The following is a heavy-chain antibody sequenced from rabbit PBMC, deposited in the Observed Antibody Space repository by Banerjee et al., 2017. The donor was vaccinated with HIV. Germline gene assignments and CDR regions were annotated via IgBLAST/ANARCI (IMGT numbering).Heavy chain of an antibody. D-gene: IGHD4-1*01. CDR1: GFDFSSYY. CDR3: ARDMAGGTYL. J-gene: IGHJ3*01. V-gene: IGHV1S7*01. CDR2: IDPVFGST. Sequence: QLKESGGGLVQPGGSLKLSCKASGFDFSSYYMSWVRQAPGKGLEWIGYIDPVFGSTYYASWVNGRFTISSRNAQNTLYLQLNSLTAADTATYFCARDMAGGTYLWGQGTLVTVS.